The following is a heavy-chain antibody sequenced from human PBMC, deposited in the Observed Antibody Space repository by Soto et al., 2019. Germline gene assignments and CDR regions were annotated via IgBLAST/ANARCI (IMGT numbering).Heavy chain of an antibody. CDR1: GGSISRYS. J-gene: IGHJ5*02. D-gene: IGHD3-3*01. Sequence: LSLTCTVSGGSISRYSWSGIRQPPGKGLGWIGNIYYSGSTNYNPSLKSRDTISVDTSKNQFSLKLSSVTAADTAVHYCASNGEDDFWSGYYYYGWFAPWGQGTLVTVSS. CDR3: ASNGEDDFWSGYYYYGWFAP. CDR2: IYYSGST. V-gene: IGHV4-59*01.